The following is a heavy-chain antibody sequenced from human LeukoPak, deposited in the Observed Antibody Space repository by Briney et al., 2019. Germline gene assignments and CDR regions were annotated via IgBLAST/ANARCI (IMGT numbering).Heavy chain of an antibody. CDR1: GFTVSRNY. CDR3: ANDSGYDYEGDY. J-gene: IGHJ4*02. CDR2: IYSGGST. Sequence: PGGSLRLSCAASGFTVSRNYMSWVRQAPGKGLERVSVIYSGGSTYYADSVKGRFTISRNNSKNTLYLQMNSLRAEDTAVYYCANDSGYDYEGDYWGQGTLVTVSS. V-gene: IGHV3-66*01. D-gene: IGHD5-12*01.